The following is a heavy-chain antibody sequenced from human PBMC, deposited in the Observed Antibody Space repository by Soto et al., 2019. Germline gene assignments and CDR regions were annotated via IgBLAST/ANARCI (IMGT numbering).Heavy chain of an antibody. Sequence: GGSLRLSCAASGFTFSSYAMSWVRQAPGKGLEWVSAISGSGGSTYYADSVKGRFTISRDNSKNTLYLQMNSLRAEDTAVYYCAKDLGYQRWGVSDWFDPWGQGTLVTVSS. CDR2: ISGSGGST. J-gene: IGHJ5*02. V-gene: IGHV3-23*01. CDR1: GFTFSSYA. D-gene: IGHD2-2*01. CDR3: AKDLGYQRWGVSDWFDP.